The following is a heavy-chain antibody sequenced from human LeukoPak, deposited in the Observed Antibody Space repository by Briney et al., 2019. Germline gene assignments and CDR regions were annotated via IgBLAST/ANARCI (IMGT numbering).Heavy chain of an antibody. CDR2: IIPIFGTA. D-gene: IGHD3-22*01. J-gene: IGHJ4*02. Sequence: SVKVSCKASGGTFSSYAISWVRQAPGQGLEWMGGIIPIFGTANYAQKFQGRVTITTDESTSTAYMELSSLRSEDTAVYYCASCDYYDSRWYWCFDYWGQGTLVTVSS. V-gene: IGHV1-69*05. CDR3: ASCDYYDSRWYWCFDY. CDR1: GGTFSSYA.